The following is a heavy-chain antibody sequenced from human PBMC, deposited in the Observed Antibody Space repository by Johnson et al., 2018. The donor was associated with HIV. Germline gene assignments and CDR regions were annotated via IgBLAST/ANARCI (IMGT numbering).Heavy chain of an antibody. D-gene: IGHD1-26*01. CDR1: GFTFRDYG. J-gene: IGHJ3*02. V-gene: IGHV3-30*02. CDR3: AKSWHSGSLYDAFHI. CDR2: IQYDGSNK. Sequence: QVQLVESGGGVVQPRGSLRLSCAASGFTFRDYGMHLVRQAPGKGLEWVAFIQYDGSNKYYADSVRGRFTISRDNSKNTLYLQMNSLRAEDTAVYYCAKSWHSGSLYDAFHIWGHGTMVTVSS.